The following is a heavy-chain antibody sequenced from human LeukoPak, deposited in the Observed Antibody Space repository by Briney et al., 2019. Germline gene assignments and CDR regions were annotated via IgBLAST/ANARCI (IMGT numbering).Heavy chain of an antibody. CDR1: GFTFSSYS. CDR3: AKDAEQWLIRSFDY. Sequence: GGSLRLSCAASGFTFSSYSMNWVRQAPGKGLEWVSGISGSGDSTYYADSVKGRFTISRDNSKNTLYLQMNSLRAEDTALYYCAKDAEQWLIRSFDYWGQGTLVTVSS. V-gene: IGHV3-23*01. CDR2: ISGSGDST. D-gene: IGHD6-19*01. J-gene: IGHJ4*02.